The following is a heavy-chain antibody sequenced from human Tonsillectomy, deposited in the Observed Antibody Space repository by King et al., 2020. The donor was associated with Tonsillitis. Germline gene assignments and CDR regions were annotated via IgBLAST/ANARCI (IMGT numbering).Heavy chain of an antibody. Sequence: VQLVESGGGVVQPGRSMRLSCAASGFSFSSYGLHWVRQAPGKGLEWVAVISFDGSDKHYADSVKGRFTISRDNSKNTLYLQMNRLRAEDTALYYCAKDGASDLFRGGYPGMDVWGQGTRVIVSS. CDR2: ISFDGSDK. CDR3: AKDGASDLFRGGYPGMDV. J-gene: IGHJ6*02. D-gene: IGHD3-3*01. V-gene: IGHV3-30*18. CDR1: GFSFSSYG.